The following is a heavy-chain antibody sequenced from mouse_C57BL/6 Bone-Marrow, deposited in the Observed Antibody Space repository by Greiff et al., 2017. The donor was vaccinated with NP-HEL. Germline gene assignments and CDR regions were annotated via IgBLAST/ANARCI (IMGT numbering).Heavy chain of an antibody. CDR2: ISDGGSYT. CDR3: ARADYYGSFYFDY. V-gene: IGHV5-4*01. Sequence: EVQRVESGGGLVKPGGSLKLSCAASGFTFSSYAMSWVRQTPEKRLEWVATISDGGSYTYYPDNVKGRFTISRDNAKNNLYLQMSHLKSEDTAMYYCARADYYGSFYFDYWGQGTTLTVSS. D-gene: IGHD1-1*01. J-gene: IGHJ2*01. CDR1: GFTFSSYA.